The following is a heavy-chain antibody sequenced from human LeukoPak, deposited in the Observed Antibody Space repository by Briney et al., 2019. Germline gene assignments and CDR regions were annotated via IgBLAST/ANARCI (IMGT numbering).Heavy chain of an antibody. CDR1: GFTFSNAW. V-gene: IGHV3-15*05. CDR2: IKSKTDGGTT. Sequence: GGSLRLSCAASGFTFSNAWMSWVRQAPGKGLEWVGRIKSKTDGGTTDYAAPVKGRFTISRDDSKNTLYLQMNSLRAEDMALYYCAKDYSSSSGAFDIWGQGTMVTVSS. J-gene: IGHJ3*02. CDR3: AKDYSSSSGAFDI. D-gene: IGHD6-6*01.